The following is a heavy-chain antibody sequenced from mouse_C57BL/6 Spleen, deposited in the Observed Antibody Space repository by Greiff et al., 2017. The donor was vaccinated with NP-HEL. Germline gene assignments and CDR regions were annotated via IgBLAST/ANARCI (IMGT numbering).Heavy chain of an antibody. D-gene: IGHD1-1*01. CDR1: GYTFTSYW. Sequence: VQLQQPGAELVKPGASVKLSCKASGYTFTSYWMHWVKQRPGRGLEWIGRIDPNSGGTKYNEKFKSKATLTVDKPSSTAYMQLSSLTSEDSAVYYCARLGLNYYGSSPPWCAYWGQGTLVTVSA. J-gene: IGHJ3*01. CDR2: IDPNSGGT. CDR3: ARLGLNYYGSSPPWCAY. V-gene: IGHV1-72*01.